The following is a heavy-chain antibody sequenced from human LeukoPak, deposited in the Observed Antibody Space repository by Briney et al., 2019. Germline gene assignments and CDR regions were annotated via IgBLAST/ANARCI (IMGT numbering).Heavy chain of an antibody. J-gene: IGHJ4*02. CDR2: IIPIFGTA. V-gene: IGHV1-69*13. CDR1: GGTFSSYA. D-gene: IGHD3-22*01. Sequence: SVKVSCKASGGTFSSYAISWVRQAPGQGLEWMGGIIPIFGTANYAQRFQGRVTITADESTSTAYMELSSLRSEDTAVYYCAREGGDSSGYYGPHFDYWGQGTLVTVSS. CDR3: AREGGDSSGYYGPHFDY.